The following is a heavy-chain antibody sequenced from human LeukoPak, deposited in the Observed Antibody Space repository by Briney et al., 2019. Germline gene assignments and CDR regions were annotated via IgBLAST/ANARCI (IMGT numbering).Heavy chain of an antibody. V-gene: IGHV3-23*01. CDR1: GFTFSSYA. J-gene: IGHJ5*02. CDR2: ISGSGGST. Sequence: GGSLRLSCAASGFTFSSYAMSWVRQAPGKGLEWVSAISGSGGSTYYADSVKGRFTISRDNSKNTLYLQMNSLRAEDTAVYYCAKSDIVLMVYAQGVWFDRWGQGTLVTVSS. CDR3: AKSDIVLMVYAQGVWFDR. D-gene: IGHD2-8*01.